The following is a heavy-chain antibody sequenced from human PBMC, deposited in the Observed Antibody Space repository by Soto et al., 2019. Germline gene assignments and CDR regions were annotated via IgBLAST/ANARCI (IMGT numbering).Heavy chain of an antibody. Sequence: QVQLVESGGGVVQPGRSLRLSFAASGFTFSSYGMHWVRQAPGKGLEWVAVIWYDGSNKYYADSVKGRFTISRDNSKNTLYLQMNSLRAEDTAVYYCARGGWSYLNWFDPWGQGTLVTVSS. V-gene: IGHV3-33*01. CDR1: GFTFSSYG. CDR2: IWYDGSNK. D-gene: IGHD1-26*01. CDR3: ARGGWSYLNWFDP. J-gene: IGHJ5*02.